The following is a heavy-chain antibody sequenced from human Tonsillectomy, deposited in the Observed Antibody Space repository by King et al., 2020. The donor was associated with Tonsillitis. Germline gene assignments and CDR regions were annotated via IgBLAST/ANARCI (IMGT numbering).Heavy chain of an antibody. V-gene: IGHV3-33*01. J-gene: IGHJ6*03. CDR3: ARAGMVDYSFYYYMDV. CDR2: IWYDGSNK. CDR1: GFTFSSYG. Sequence: VQLVESGGGVVQPWRSLRLSCEASGFTFSSYGMHWVRQAPGKGLEWVTLIWYDGSNKYYTDSVKGRFTISSDTSKNTLYLQMNSLRAEDTAVYYCARAGMVDYSFYYYMDVWGKGTTVTVSS. D-gene: IGHD1-26*01.